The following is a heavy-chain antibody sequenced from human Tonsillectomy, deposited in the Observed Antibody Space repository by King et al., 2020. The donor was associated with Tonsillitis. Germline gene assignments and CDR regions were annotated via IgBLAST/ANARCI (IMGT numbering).Heavy chain of an antibody. CDR3: ARNRDYGDYVDF. CDR2: IYLSGPT. J-gene: IGHJ4*02. Sequence: QLQESGPGLVRPSQTLSLICSVSGDSLTSGGYFWSWIRQHPDQGLEWIGSIYLSGPTYHTPSLRSRLFMSVDPSKNQFSLSLTSLTAPDTAGYYCARNRDYGDYVDFWGQGTLVAVSS. V-gene: IGHV4-31*03. CDR1: GDSLTSGGYF. D-gene: IGHD4-17*01.